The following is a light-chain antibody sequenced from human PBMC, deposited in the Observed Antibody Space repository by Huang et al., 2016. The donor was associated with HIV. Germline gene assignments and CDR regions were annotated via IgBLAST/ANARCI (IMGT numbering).Light chain of an antibody. V-gene: IGKV1-39*01. CDR2: DAS. Sequence: DIQMTQSPSSLSASVGDRVTITCRASQTISTYLNWYQQKPGKAPKVLISDASTLQSGVPSRVSGSGSGTDFTLTISNLQPEDVATYFCQQSHDIPRTFGQGTKVEIK. J-gene: IGKJ1*01. CDR1: QTISTY. CDR3: QQSHDIPRT.